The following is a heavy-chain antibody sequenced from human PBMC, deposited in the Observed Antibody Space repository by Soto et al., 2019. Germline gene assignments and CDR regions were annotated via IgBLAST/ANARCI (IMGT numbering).Heavy chain of an antibody. D-gene: IGHD4-4*01. CDR1: GGSFSGYY. V-gene: IGHV4-34*01. CDR3: ARGPFLQGVDYSNYSPSPGGFPNYYYYYYMDV. CDR2: INHSGST. J-gene: IGHJ6*03. Sequence: SETLSLTCAVYGGSFSGYYWSWIRQPPGKGLEWIGEINHSGSTNYNPSLKSRVTISVDTSKNQFSLKLSSVTAADTAVYYCARGPFLQGVDYSNYSPSPGGFPNYYYYYYMDVWGKGTTVTVSS.